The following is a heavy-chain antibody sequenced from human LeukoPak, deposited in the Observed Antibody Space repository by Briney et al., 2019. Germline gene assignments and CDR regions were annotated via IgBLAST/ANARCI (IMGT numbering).Heavy chain of an antibody. Sequence: KPSETLSLTCAVYGGSFSGYYWSWIRQPPGKGLEWIGEINHSGSTNYNPSLKSRVTISVDTSKNQFSLKLSSVTAADTAVYYCARAPNYYDSSGYYYGYYYYYMDVWGKGTTVTVSS. J-gene: IGHJ6*03. CDR1: GGSFSGYY. CDR2: INHSGST. D-gene: IGHD3-22*01. V-gene: IGHV4-34*01. CDR3: ARAPNYYDSSGYYYGYYYYYMDV.